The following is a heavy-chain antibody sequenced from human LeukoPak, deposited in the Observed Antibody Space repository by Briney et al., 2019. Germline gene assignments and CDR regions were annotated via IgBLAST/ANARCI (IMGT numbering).Heavy chain of an antibody. CDR3: ARDQEYSSGWYADPYYYYYGMDV. CDR1: GFTFSSYG. V-gene: IGHV3-33*01. J-gene: IGHJ6*02. D-gene: IGHD6-19*01. CDR2: IWYDGSNK. Sequence: PGRSLRLSCAASGFTFSSYGMHWVRQGPGEGLEWVAVIWYDGSNKYYADSVKGRFTISRDNSKNTLYLQMNSLRAEDTAVYYCARDQEYSSGWYADPYYYYYGMDVWGQGTTVTVSS.